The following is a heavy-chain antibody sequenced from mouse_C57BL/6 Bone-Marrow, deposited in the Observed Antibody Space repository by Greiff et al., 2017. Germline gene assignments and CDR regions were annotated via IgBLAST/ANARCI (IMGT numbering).Heavy chain of an antibody. J-gene: IGHJ3*01. V-gene: IGHV1-81*01. D-gene: IGHD2-1*01. Sequence: QVQLQQSGAELARPGASVKLSCKASGYTFTSYGISWVKQRTGQGLEWIGEIYPRSGNTYYNEKFKGKATLTADKSSSTAYMELRSLTSEDSAVYFCAIYYGNFAWFAYWGQGTLVTVSA. CDR3: AIYYGNFAWFAY. CDR1: GYTFTSYG. CDR2: IYPRSGNT.